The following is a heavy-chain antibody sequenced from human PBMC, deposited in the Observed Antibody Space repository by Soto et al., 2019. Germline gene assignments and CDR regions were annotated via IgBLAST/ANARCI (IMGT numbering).Heavy chain of an antibody. D-gene: IGHD6-13*01. CDR3: ARATRYRSSWYLGYYYYYGMDV. CDR2: INPNSGGT. V-gene: IGHV1-2*02. CDR1: GYTFTGYY. J-gene: IGHJ6*02. Sequence: ASVKVSCKASGYTFTGYYMHWVRQAPGQGLEWMGWINPNSGGTNYAQKFQGRVTMTRDTSISTAYMELSRLRSDDTAVYYCARATRYRSSWYLGYYYYYGMDVWGQGTTVTVSS.